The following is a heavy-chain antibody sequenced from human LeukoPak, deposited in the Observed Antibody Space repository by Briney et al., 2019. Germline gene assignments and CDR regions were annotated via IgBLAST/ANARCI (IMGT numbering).Heavy chain of an antibody. CDR1: GFTFSTYW. CDR2: IKQDGSEK. D-gene: IGHD3-22*01. CDR3: ARDLPTGYYVSSGYYEYFLDY. J-gene: IGHJ4*02. Sequence: GGSLRLSCAASGFTFSTYWMTWVRQAPGKGLEWVANIKQDGSEKYYVDSLKGRFTISRDNAKNSLFLQMNSLRAEDTAVYYCARDLPTGYYVSSGYYEYFLDYWGQGTLVTVSS. V-gene: IGHV3-7*04.